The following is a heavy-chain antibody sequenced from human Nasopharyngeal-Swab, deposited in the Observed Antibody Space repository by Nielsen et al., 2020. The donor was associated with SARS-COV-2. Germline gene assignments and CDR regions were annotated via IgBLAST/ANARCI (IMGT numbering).Heavy chain of an antibody. D-gene: IGHD2-15*01. CDR3: ARASKFFLGYCSGGSCYKNWFDP. Sequence: WIRQPPGKGLEWVAVISYDGSNKYYADSVKGRFTISRDNSKSTLYLQMNSLRAEDTAVYYCARASKFFLGYCSGGSCYKNWFDPWGQGTLVTVSS. CDR2: ISYDGSNK. J-gene: IGHJ5*02. V-gene: IGHV3-30*03.